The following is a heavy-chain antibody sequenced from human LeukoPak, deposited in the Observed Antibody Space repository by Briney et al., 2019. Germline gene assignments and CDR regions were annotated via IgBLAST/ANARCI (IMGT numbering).Heavy chain of an antibody. CDR2: IYHSGST. J-gene: IGHJ4*02. V-gene: IGHV4-38-2*02. D-gene: IGHD4-17*01. CDR1: GYSISSGYY. Sequence: SETLSLTCTVSGYSISSGYYWGWIRQPPGKGLEWIGSIYHSGSTYYNPSLKSRVTISVDTSKNQFSLKLSSVTAADTAVYYCARDHISDYGDYGVFDYWGQGTLVTVSS. CDR3: ARDHISDYGDYGVFDY.